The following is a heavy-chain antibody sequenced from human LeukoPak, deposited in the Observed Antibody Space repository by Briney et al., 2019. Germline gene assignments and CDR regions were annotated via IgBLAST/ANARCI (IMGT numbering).Heavy chain of an antibody. CDR3: ARVRIKRRSSTSCPHLDY. D-gene: IGHD2-2*01. J-gene: IGHJ4*02. CDR1: GYTFTSYG. CDR2: ISAYNGNT. V-gene: IGHV1-18*01. Sequence: ASVKVSCKASGYTFTSYGISWVRQAPGQGLEWMGWISAYNGNTNYAQKLQGRVTMTTDTSTSTAYMELRSLRSDDTAVYYCARVRIKRRSSTSCPHLDYWGQGTLVTVSS.